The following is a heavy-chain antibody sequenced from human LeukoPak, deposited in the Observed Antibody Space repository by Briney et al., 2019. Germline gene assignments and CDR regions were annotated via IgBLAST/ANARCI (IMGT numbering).Heavy chain of an antibody. CDR2: IIPIFGTA. CDR3: ARSIQQLDLLAFDI. J-gene: IGHJ3*02. Sequence: SVKVSCKASGGTFSSYAISWVRQAPGQGLEWMGGIIPIFGTANYAQKFQGRVTITADESTSTAYMELSSLRSEDTAVYYCARSIQQLDLLAFDIWGQGTMVTVSS. D-gene: IGHD6-13*01. V-gene: IGHV1-69*13. CDR1: GGTFSSYA.